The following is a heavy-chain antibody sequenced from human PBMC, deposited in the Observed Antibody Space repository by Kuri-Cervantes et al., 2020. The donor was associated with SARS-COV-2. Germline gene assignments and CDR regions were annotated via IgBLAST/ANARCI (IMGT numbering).Heavy chain of an antibody. Sequence: ASVKVSCKASGYTFTSYYMHWVRQAPGQGLEWMGIINPSGGSTSYAQKFQGRVTMTRDTSTSTVYMELSSLRSEDTAVYYCARDLPAYDSSGYGAFDIWGQGTMVTVSS. CDR3: ARDLPAYDSSGYGAFDI. CDR2: INPSGGST. D-gene: IGHD3-22*01. V-gene: IGHV1-46*01. J-gene: IGHJ3*02. CDR1: GYTFTSYY.